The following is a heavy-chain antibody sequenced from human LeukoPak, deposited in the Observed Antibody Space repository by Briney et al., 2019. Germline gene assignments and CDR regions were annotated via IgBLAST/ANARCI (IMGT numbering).Heavy chain of an antibody. V-gene: IGHV3-13*01. Sequence: GGSLRLSCAASGFTFSSYDMHWVRQATGKGLEWVSAIGTAGGIYYPGSVKGRFTISRENAKNSLYLQMNSLRAGDTAVYYCARAGYSSTWYSRYFDLWGRGTLVTVSS. CDR1: GFTFSSYD. CDR2: IGTAGGI. D-gene: IGHD6-13*01. J-gene: IGHJ2*01. CDR3: ARAGYSSTWYSRYFDL.